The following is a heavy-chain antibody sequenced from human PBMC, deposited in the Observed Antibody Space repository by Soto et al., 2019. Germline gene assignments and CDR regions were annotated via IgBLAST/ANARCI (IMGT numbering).Heavy chain of an antibody. Sequence: EVQLLESGGGLVKPGGSLRPSCAASGFIFRSYGLSWVRQAPGKGLGWGSDISGSGSVTNYADSVKGRFTISRDNSNKTLSLQMESLRAEDTAVYYCAKGGVGAARGYFGHWGQGTRVTVSS. CDR2: ISGSGSVT. J-gene: IGHJ4*02. D-gene: IGHD6-13*01. CDR3: AKGGVGAARGYFGH. CDR1: GFIFRSYG. V-gene: IGHV3-23*01.